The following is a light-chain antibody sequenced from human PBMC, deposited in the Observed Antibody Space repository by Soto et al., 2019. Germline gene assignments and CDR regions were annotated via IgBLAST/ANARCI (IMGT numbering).Light chain of an antibody. V-gene: IGKV3-20*01. CDR3: QQYGTSIYS. J-gene: IGKJ2*03. CDR1: QSVSGTS. CDR2: DAS. Sequence: DIVLTQSPCTLSLAPGERATLSCRARQSVSGTSLAWYQQKPGQAPRLLISDASARATGIPDRFSGSGSGTDFTLTISRLEPEDSAVYYCQQYGTSIYSFGQGTKLEIK.